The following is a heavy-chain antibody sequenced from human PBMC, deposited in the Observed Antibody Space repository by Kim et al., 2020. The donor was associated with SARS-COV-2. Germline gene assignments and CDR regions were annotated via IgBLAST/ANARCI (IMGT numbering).Heavy chain of an antibody. Sequence: GESLKISCKGSGYSFTSYWIGCVRQMPGKGLEWMGIIYPGDSDTRYSPSFQGQVTISADKSISTAYLQWSSLKASDTAMYYCARLTYYYDSSGYYPIGWFDYWGQGTLVTVSS. D-gene: IGHD3-22*01. CDR3: ARLTYYYDSSGYYPIGWFDY. CDR2: IYPGDSDT. CDR1: GYSFTSYW. V-gene: IGHV5-51*01. J-gene: IGHJ4*02.